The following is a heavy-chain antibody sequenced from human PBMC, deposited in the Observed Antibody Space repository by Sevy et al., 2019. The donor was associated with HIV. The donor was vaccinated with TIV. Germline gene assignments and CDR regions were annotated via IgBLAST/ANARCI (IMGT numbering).Heavy chain of an antibody. D-gene: IGHD3-22*01. Sequence: ASVKVSCKVSGNTLTGLSMNWVRQAPGEGLEWMGTFDPEDGRIMYAPKFQGRVTMTEDTSTDTAYMELSSLRSEDTAVYYCATTKDYYDNSGYPFDYWGQGTLVTVSS. V-gene: IGHV1-24*01. CDR3: ATTKDYYDNSGYPFDY. CDR2: FDPEDGRI. CDR1: GNTLTGLS. J-gene: IGHJ4*02.